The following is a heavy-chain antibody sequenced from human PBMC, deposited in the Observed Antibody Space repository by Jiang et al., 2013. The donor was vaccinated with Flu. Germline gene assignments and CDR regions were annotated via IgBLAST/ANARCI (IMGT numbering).Heavy chain of an antibody. CDR3: ARIYSGGYFDY. D-gene: IGHD5-18*01. V-gene: IGHV4-59*13. CDR1: GGSISSYY. CDR2: IYYSGST. J-gene: IGHJ4*02. Sequence: TVSGGSISSYYWSWIRRAPGERGLEWIGYIYYSGSTNYNPSLKSRVTISVDTSKNQFSLKLSSVTAADTAVYYCARIYSGGYFDYWGQGTLVTVSS.